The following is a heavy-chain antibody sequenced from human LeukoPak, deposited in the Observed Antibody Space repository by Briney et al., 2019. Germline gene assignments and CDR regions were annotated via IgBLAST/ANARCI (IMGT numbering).Heavy chain of an antibody. CDR1: GGSISSGDYY. CDR3: ARDSTAGSSYSSTWPGGYGLDV. CDR2: IHYAGST. V-gene: IGHV4-30-4*01. J-gene: IGHJ6*02. Sequence: PSETLSLTCTVSGGSISSGDYYWSWIRPPPGKGLEWIGHIHYAGSTYYNPSLKSRVIISRDTSKNQFSLKLSSVTAADTAVYYCARDSTAGSSYSSTWPGGYGLDVWGQGTTVAVSS. D-gene: IGHD6-13*01.